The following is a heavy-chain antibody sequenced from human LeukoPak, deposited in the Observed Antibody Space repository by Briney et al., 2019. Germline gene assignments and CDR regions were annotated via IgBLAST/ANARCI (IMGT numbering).Heavy chain of an antibody. J-gene: IGHJ4*02. CDR2: IIPIFGTA. Sequence: GASVKVSCKASGGTFSSYAISWVRQAPGQGLEWMGGIIPIFGTANYAQKFQGRVTITTDESTSTAYMELSSLRSEDTAVYYCARGRGYSYGLYDCWGQGTLVTVSS. D-gene: IGHD5-18*01. V-gene: IGHV1-69*05. CDR1: GGTFSSYA. CDR3: ARGRGYSYGLYDC.